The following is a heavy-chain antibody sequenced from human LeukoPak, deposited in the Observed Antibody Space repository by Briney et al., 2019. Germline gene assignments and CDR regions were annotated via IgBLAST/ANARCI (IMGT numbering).Heavy chain of an antibody. Sequence: GASVKVSCKASGYTFTGYYVHWVRQAPGQGLEWIGWINPNSGGRKYAQKFQDRVTLTRDTSISTAYMELSGLRSYDTAVYYCARDLRGKDDYWGQGTLVTVSS. D-gene: IGHD1-26*01. CDR1: GYTFTGYY. V-gene: IGHV1-2*02. J-gene: IGHJ4*02. CDR2: INPNSGGR. CDR3: ARDLRGKDDY.